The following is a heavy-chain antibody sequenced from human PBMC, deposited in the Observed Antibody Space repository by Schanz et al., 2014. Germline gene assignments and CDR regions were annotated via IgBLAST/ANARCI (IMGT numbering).Heavy chain of an antibody. CDR3: ARGEYSSGWYDRDIAHFDY. D-gene: IGHD6-19*01. Sequence: QVQLVQSGAEVKKPGASVRVSCKVSGYAFTTYGISWVRQAPGQGPEFMGWISTFRNEDTNSAQRFQGRLTMTTDTTTSTAYMELRSLRSDDTAVYYCARGEYSSGWYDRDIAHFDYWGQGTLVTVSS. CDR2: ISTFRNEDT. J-gene: IGHJ4*02. V-gene: IGHV1-18*01. CDR1: GYAFTTYG.